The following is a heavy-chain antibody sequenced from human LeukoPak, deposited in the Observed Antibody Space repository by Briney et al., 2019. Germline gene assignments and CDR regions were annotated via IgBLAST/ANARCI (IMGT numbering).Heavy chain of an antibody. CDR1: GYSFTSYW. V-gene: IGHV5-10-1*01. CDR3: ATYYYDSSGYYYRDY. J-gene: IGHJ4*02. Sequence: GESLRISCQGSGYSFTSYWISWVRQMPGKGLEWMGRIDPSDSYTNYSPSFQGHVTISADKSISTAYLQWSSLKASDTAMYYCATYYYDSSGYYYRDYWGQGTLVTVSS. D-gene: IGHD3-22*01. CDR2: IDPSDSYT.